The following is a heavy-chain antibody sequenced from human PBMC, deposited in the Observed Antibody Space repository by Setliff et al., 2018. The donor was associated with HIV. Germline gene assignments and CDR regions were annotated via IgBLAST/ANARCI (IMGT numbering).Heavy chain of an antibody. CDR2: ISSSSSTI. Sequence: GESLKISCTVSGFTFSNYCMNWVRQAPGKGLEWVSYISSSSSTIYYADSVKGRFTISRDNAKNSLFLQMNSLRAEDTAVYYCARAPPGIQNDAFDVWGQGTMVTVSS. CDR1: GFTFSNYC. J-gene: IGHJ3*01. V-gene: IGHV3-48*01. CDR3: ARAPPGIQNDAFDV.